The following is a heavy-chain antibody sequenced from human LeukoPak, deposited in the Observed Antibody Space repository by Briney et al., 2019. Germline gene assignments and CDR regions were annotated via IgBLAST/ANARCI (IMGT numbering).Heavy chain of an antibody. CDR2: IYYSGST. D-gene: IGHD6-13*01. CDR1: GGSISSYY. CDR3: ARVGQQLVHGLYYYYYYYMDV. V-gene: IGHV4-59*01. J-gene: IGHJ6*03. Sequence: SETLSLTCTVSGGSISSYYWSWIRQPPGKGLEWIGYIYYSGSTNYNPSLKSRVTISVDTSKNQFSLKLSSVTAADTAVYYCARVGQQLVHGLYYYYYYYMDVWGEGTTVTVSS.